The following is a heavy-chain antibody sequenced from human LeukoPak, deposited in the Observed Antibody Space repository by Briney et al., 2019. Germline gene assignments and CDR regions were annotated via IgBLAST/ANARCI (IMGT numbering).Heavy chain of an antibody. CDR1: GGTFRSYA. CDR3: AKSSTGSSTIFGVVHYYYYYMDV. V-gene: IGHV1-69*13. Sequence: VASVKVSCKASGGTFRSYAISWVRQAPGQGLEWMGGIIPIFGSPNYAQNFQGRVTITADESTSTAYMELSSLRSEDTAVYYCAKSSTGSSTIFGVVHYYYYYMDVWGKGTTVTVSS. CDR2: IIPIFGSP. J-gene: IGHJ6*03. D-gene: IGHD3-3*01.